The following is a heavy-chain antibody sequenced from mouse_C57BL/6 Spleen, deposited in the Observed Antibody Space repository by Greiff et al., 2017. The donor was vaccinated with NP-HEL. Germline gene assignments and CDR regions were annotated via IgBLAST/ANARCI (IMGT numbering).Heavy chain of an antibody. CDR2: IDPETGGT. V-gene: IGHV1-15*01. CDR3: TRMITTVASGYFDY. D-gene: IGHD1-1*01. J-gene: IGHJ2*01. CDR1: GYTFTDYE. Sequence: VQLQQSGAELVRPGASVTLSCKASGYTFTDYEMHWVKQTPVHGLEWIGAIDPETGGTAYNQKFKGKAILTADKSSSTAYMELRSLTSEDSAVYYCTRMITTVASGYFDYWGQGTTLTVSS.